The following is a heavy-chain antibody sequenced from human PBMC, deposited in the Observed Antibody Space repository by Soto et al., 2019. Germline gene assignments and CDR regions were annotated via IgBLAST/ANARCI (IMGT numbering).Heavy chain of an antibody. J-gene: IGHJ3*02. V-gene: IGHV3-21*01. Sequence: SLRLSCAASGFTFSSYSMNWVRQAPGKGLEWVSSISSSSSYIYYADSVKGRFTISRDNAKNSLYLQMNSLRAEDTAVYYCARDRQLVLRGGHYDAFDIWGQGTMVTVSS. CDR1: GFTFSSYS. CDR3: ARDRQLVLRGGHYDAFDI. D-gene: IGHD6-6*01. CDR2: ISSSSSYI.